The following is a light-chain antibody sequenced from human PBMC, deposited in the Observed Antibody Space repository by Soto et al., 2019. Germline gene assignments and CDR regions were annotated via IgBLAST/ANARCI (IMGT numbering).Light chain of an antibody. V-gene: IGKV3-15*01. CDR3: QQYNNWPLT. J-gene: IGKJ3*01. Sequence: EIVMTQSPATLSVSPGERATLYCRASQTVNSNLAWYQQKPGQAPRLLIYGASTRATDIPARFSGSGSGTEFTLAINSLQSEDFAVYYCQQYNNWPLTFGPGTKVDIK. CDR1: QTVNSN. CDR2: GAS.